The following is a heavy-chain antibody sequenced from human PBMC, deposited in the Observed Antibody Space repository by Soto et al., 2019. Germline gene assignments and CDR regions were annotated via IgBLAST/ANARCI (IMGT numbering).Heavy chain of an antibody. CDR1: GYTFSHYG. CDR3: ARGGQECSNSGCGYIYDGMDV. V-gene: IGHV1-18*01. Sequence: ASVKVSCKASGYTFSHYGIGWVRQAPGQWLEWMGWISAYNGNRHFAEGLRGRITMTTNTTTSTADMELRSLSSDDTAVYYCARGGQECSNSGCGYIYDGMDVWGQGTTVTVSS. D-gene: IGHD1-26*01. CDR2: ISAYNGNR. J-gene: IGHJ6*02.